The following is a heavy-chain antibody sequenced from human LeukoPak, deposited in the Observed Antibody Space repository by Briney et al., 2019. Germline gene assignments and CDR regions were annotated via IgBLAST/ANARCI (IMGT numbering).Heavy chain of an antibody. Sequence: GASVKVSCKASGYTFTSYYMHWVRQAPGQGLEWMGIINPSGGSTSYAQKFQGRVTMTRDTSTSTVYMELRSLRSDDTAVYYCARDRPMTTVFRKAFDIWGQGTMVTVSS. CDR3: ARDRPMTTVFRKAFDI. CDR2: INPSGGST. CDR1: GYTFTSYY. V-gene: IGHV1-46*01. D-gene: IGHD4-17*01. J-gene: IGHJ3*02.